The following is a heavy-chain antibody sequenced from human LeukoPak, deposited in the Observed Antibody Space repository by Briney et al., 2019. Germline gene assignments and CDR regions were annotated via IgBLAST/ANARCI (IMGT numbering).Heavy chain of an antibody. CDR2: IGTAGDI. CDR1: GFTFSNYD. Sequence: PGGSLRLSCAASGFTFSNYDMHWVRQATGKGLEWVSGIGTAGDIYYPGSVKGRFTISRDNAKNSLYLQMNSLRAEDTAVYYCARETRLRWTDYWGQGTLVTVSS. J-gene: IGHJ4*02. CDR3: ARETRLRWTDY. D-gene: IGHD5-24*01. V-gene: IGHV3-13*01.